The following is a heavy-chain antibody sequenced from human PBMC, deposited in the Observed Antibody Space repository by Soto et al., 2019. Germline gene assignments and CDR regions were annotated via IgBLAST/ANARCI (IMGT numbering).Heavy chain of an antibody. CDR2: IYYSGST. J-gene: IGHJ3*02. V-gene: IGHV4-39*01. CDR3: ARRYPNGYYDSSGYYLDDAFDI. Sequence: QLQLQESGPGLVKPSETLSLTCTVSGGSISSSSYYWGWIRQPPGKGLEWIGSIYYSGSTYYNPSLKSRVTISVDTYKNQFSLTLSSVTAADTAVYYCARRYPNGYYDSSGYYLDDAFDIWGQGTMVTVSS. CDR1: GGSISSSSYY. D-gene: IGHD3-22*01.